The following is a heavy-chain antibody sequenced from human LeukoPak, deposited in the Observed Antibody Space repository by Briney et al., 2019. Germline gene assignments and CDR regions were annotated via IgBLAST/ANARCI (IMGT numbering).Heavy chain of an antibody. CDR3: ASSGWSGSFPHYFDY. CDR2: IYYSGST. Sequence: PSETLSLTCTVSGGSISSYYWSWIRQPPGKGLEWIGYIYYSGSTNYNPSLKSRVTISVDTSKNQFSLKLSSVTAADTAVYYCASSGWSGSFPHYFDYWGQGTLVTVSS. V-gene: IGHV4-59*01. CDR1: GGSISSYY. J-gene: IGHJ4*02. D-gene: IGHD6-19*01.